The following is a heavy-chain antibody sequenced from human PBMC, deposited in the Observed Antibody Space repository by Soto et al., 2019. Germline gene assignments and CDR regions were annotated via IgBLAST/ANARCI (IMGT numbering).Heavy chain of an antibody. CDR1: GFTFSTFG. Sequence: TGGSLRLSCAASGFTFSTFGMHWVRQAPGKGLEWVALIWFDGSNKNYAESVKGRFTISRDNSKNTLYLQMNSLRAEDTAVYYCARDRGAGYFDYWGQGTRVTVSS. CDR3: ARDRGAGYFDY. CDR2: IWFDGSNK. V-gene: IGHV3-33*01. J-gene: IGHJ4*02.